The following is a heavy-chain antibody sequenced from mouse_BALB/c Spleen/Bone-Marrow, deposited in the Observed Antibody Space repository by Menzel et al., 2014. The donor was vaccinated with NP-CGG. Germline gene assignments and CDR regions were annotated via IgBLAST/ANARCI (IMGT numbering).Heavy chain of an antibody. CDR2: LDPANGNT. CDR1: GFNIKDTF. CDR3: TRGEDY. J-gene: IGHJ2*02. V-gene: IGHV14-3*02. Sequence: VQLQQSGAELVKPGASVKLSCTGSGFNIKDTFMHWVKQRPEQGLEWIGRLDPANGNTKYDPKFQGEATITADTSSNTAYLQLTSLTSEDTAVYYCTRGEDYWGQGTSRAVSS.